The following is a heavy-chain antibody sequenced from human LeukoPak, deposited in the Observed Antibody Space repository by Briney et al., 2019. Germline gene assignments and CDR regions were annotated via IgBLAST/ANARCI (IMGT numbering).Heavy chain of an antibody. Sequence: GASVKVSCKVSGYTLTELSMHWVRQAPGKGLERMGGFDPEDGETIYAQKFQGRVTMTEDTSTDTAYMELSSLRSEDTAVYYCATAERRLRFLEWLFYDWYFDLWGRGTLVTVSS. V-gene: IGHV1-24*01. CDR3: ATAERRLRFLEWLFYDWYFDL. D-gene: IGHD3-3*01. CDR2: FDPEDGET. J-gene: IGHJ2*01. CDR1: GYTLTELS.